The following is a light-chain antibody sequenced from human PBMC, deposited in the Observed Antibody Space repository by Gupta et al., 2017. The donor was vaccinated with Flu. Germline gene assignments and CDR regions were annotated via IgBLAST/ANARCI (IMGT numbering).Light chain of an antibody. CDR3: LQRSDWPAT. V-gene: IGKV3-11*01. CDR1: HGVGNF. CDR2: DAS. Sequence: EIVLTQSPATLSSSPGERATLSCRASHGVGNFLAWYQQKPGQSPRLLIYDASKRATGTPGRFSGSGSGTDFTLTISFLEPEDFALYYCLQRSDWPATFGGGTKIEIK. J-gene: IGKJ4*01.